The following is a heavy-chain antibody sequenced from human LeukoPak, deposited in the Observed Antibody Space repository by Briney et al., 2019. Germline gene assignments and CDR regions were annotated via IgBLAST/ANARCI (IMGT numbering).Heavy chain of an antibody. CDR2: ISASGGST. J-gene: IGHJ4*02. V-gene: IGHV3-23*01. D-gene: IGHD4-17*01. Sequence: GGSLRLSCAASGFTFSSYAMSWVRQAPGKGLEWVSSISASGGSTYYVDSVKGRFTISRDNSKNTLYLQMNSLRAEDTAVYYCATHRTTVTTPLDYWGQGTLVTVSS. CDR3: ATHRTTVTTPLDY. CDR1: GFTFSSYA.